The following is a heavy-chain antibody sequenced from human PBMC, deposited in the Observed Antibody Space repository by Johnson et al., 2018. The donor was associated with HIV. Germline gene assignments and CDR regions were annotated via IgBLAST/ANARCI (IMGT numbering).Heavy chain of an antibody. CDR3: ARDRPSSSFWSGYDGFDI. CDR1: GFTFSSYW. V-gene: IGHV3-7*05. CDR2: IKQDGSEK. Sequence: VQLVESGGGVVRPGGSLRLSCAASGFTFSSYWMSWVRQAPGKGLEWVANIKQDGSEKNYVDSVKGRFTISRDNAKNSLYLQMNSLRAEDTAVYYCARDRPSSSFWSGYDGFDIWGQGTMVTVSS. D-gene: IGHD3-3*01. J-gene: IGHJ3*02.